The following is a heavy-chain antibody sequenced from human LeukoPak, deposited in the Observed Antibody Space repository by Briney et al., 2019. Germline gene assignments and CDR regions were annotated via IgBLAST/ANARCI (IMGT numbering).Heavy chain of an antibody. D-gene: IGHD1-7*01. V-gene: IGHV1-46*01. CDR3: ARDLELNLDY. Sequence: ASVKVSCKASGYTFTSYYMHWVRQAPGQGLEWMGIINPSGGSTGYAQKFQGRVTMTRDTSTSAVYMELSSLRSEDTAVYYCARDLELNLDYWGQGTLVTVSS. J-gene: IGHJ4*02. CDR2: INPSGGST. CDR1: GYTFTSYY.